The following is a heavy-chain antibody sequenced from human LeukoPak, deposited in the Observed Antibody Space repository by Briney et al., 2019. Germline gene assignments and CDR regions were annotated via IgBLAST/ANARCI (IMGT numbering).Heavy chain of an antibody. D-gene: IGHD5-12*01. CDR1: GYTLTELS. J-gene: IGHJ4*02. CDR3: ARGSVATTQPDY. V-gene: IGHV1-69*13. CDR2: IIPIFGTA. Sequence: SVKVSCKVSGYTLTELSMHWVRQAPGKGLEWMGGIIPIFGTANYAQKFQGRVTITADESTSTAYMELSSLRSEDTAVYYCARGSVATTQPDYWGQGTLVTVSS.